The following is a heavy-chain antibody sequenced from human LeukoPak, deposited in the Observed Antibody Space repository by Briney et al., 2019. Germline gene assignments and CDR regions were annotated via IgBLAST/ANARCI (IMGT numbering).Heavy chain of an antibody. J-gene: IGHJ5*02. V-gene: IGHV4-59*08. CDR2: IYSSGNT. Sequence: SVTLSLTCTVSGGFISSYYWSWIRQPPGKGLEWIGYIYSSGNTNYNPSLKSRVTISVDTSKNQFSLNLTSVTAADTAVYHCARHSSSARGWFDPWGQGTLVTVSS. CDR3: ARHSSSARGWFDP. D-gene: IGHD6-19*01. CDR1: GGFISSYY.